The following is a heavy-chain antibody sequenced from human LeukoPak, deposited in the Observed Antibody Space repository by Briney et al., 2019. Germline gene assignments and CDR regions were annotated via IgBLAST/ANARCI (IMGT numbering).Heavy chain of an antibody. CDR1: GFTLSNSW. Sequence: GGSLRLSCAASGFTLSNSWIHWVRQAPGKGLVWVSRINSDGSTTTYADSVKGRFTISRDNSKNTLYLQMNSLRAEDTAVYYCARDMALYGNEALDYWGQGTLVTVSS. D-gene: IGHD3-10*01. CDR2: INSDGSTT. J-gene: IGHJ4*02. V-gene: IGHV3-74*01. CDR3: ARDMALYGNEALDY.